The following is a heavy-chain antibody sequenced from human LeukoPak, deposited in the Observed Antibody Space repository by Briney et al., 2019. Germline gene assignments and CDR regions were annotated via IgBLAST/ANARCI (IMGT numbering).Heavy chain of an antibody. J-gene: IGHJ4*02. D-gene: IGHD6-19*01. CDR1: GGSISSYY. CDR2: ICYSGST. Sequence: SETLSLTCTVSGGSISSYYWSWIRQPPGKGLEWIGYICYSGSTNYNPSLKSRVTISVDTSKNQFSLKLSSVTAADTAVYYCAREGYSSGWHHIDYWGQGTLVTVSS. CDR3: AREGYSSGWHHIDY. V-gene: IGHV4-59*01.